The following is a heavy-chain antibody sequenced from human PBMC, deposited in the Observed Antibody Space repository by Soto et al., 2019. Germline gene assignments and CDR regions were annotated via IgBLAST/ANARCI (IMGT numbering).Heavy chain of an antibody. D-gene: IGHD3-10*01. CDR2: LGVRST. Sequence: EVQLLESGGGLVQPGGSLRLSCAASGFTFSNYAMSWVRQAPGMGLEWVSTLGVRSTYYADSVKGRFTISRDNSNNALYLQMNSLRAEDTAVYYCAKAERRSTPFGELAYWGQGTLVTVSS. J-gene: IGHJ4*02. CDR1: GFTFSNYA. CDR3: AKAERRSTPFGELAY. V-gene: IGHV3-23*01.